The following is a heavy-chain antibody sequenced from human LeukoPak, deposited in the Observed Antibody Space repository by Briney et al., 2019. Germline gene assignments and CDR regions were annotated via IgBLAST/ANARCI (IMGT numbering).Heavy chain of an antibody. D-gene: IGHD2-2*01. V-gene: IGHV3-66*02. Sequence: GGSLRLSCAVSGFTVSNNYMSWVSQAPGKGLEWLLVIYSGGSTYYADSVKGRFTISRDNSKNTLYLQMNSLRDEDTAVYYCAGGQYQVLSYYYMDVWGKGTTATVSS. CDR2: IYSGGST. CDR1: GFTVSNNY. J-gene: IGHJ6*03. CDR3: AGGQYQVLSYYYMDV.